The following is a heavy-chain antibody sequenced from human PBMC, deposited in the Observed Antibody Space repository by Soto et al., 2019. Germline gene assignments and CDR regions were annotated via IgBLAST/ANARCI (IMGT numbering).Heavy chain of an antibody. Sequence: GGSLRLSCAASGFTFSSYWMSWVRQAPGKGLEWVANIKQDGSEKYYVDSVKGRLTISRDNAKNSLYLQMNSLRAEDTAVYYCARDSSGYYLPRSTFDYWGQGTLVTVSS. CDR3: ARDSSGYYLPRSTFDY. V-gene: IGHV3-7*04. CDR2: IKQDGSEK. D-gene: IGHD3-22*01. CDR1: GFTFSSYW. J-gene: IGHJ4*02.